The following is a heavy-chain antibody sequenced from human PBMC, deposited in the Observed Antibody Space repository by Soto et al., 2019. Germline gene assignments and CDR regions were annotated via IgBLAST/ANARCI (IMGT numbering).Heavy chain of an antibody. CDR1: GFTFSSYA. D-gene: IGHD6-19*01. CDR2: ISYDGSNK. J-gene: IGHJ3*02. Sequence: QVQLVESGGGVVQPGRSLRLSCAASGFTFSSYAMHWVRQAPGKGLEWVAVISYDGSNKYYADSVKGRFTISRDNSKNTLYLQMNSLRAEDTAVYYSARDPDRSGWYGAFDIWGQGTMVTVSS. V-gene: IGHV3-30-3*01. CDR3: ARDPDRSGWYGAFDI.